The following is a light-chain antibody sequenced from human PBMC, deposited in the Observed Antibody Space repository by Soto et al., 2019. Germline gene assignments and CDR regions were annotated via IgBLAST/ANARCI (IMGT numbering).Light chain of an antibody. CDR3: QQYNSYSST. J-gene: IGKJ1*01. CDR2: DAS. CDR1: QSISSW. Sequence: DIHMTQSPSTLSASVGDRVTITCRASQSISSWWAWYKQKPGKAPKLLIYDASILESGVPSRFSGVGSGTDFDLTISSLQPDDFATYYCQQYNSYSSTFGQGTKVEIK. V-gene: IGKV1-5*01.